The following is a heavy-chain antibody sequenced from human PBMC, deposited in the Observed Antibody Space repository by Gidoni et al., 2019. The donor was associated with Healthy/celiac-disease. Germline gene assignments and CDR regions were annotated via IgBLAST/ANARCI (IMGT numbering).Heavy chain of an antibody. CDR2: MNPSSGNT. CDR1: GYTFTSYD. Sequence: QGQLVQSGAEVKKPGASVKVSCKASGYTFTSYDINWVRQATGQGLEWMGCMNPSSGNTGYAKKFQGRVTMTRNTSISTAYMELSSLRSEDTAVYYCARSNWDWYYYYGMDVWGQGTTVTVSS. J-gene: IGHJ6*02. V-gene: IGHV1-8*01. D-gene: IGHD7-27*01. CDR3: ARSNWDWYYYYGMDV.